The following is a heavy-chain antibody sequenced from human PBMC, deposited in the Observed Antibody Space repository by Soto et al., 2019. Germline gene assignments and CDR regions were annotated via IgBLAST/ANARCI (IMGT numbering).Heavy chain of an antibody. CDR2: ISASGGTT. CDR3: SKGGDYINYYCYYLDV. V-gene: IGHV3-23*01. D-gene: IGHD4-17*01. J-gene: IGHJ6*03. CDR1: GFTFNSYA. Sequence: EVQLLESGGGLVQPGGSLRLSCAASGFTFNSYAMSWVRQAPGEGLEWVSAISASGGTTYYADSVKGRFTISRDNPKNTLYLQMNSLRAEDTAVYYCSKGGDYINYYCYYLDVWGRGTTVTVSS.